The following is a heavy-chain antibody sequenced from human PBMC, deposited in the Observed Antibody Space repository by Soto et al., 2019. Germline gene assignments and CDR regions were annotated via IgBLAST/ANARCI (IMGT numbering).Heavy chain of an antibody. D-gene: IGHD3-3*01. CDR2: SRNKANSYTT. CDR3: ARSSRYYDFWSGSYYGMDV. J-gene: IGHJ6*01. CDR1: GFTFSDHY. V-gene: IGHV3-72*01. Sequence: EVQLVESGGGLVQPGGSLRLSCAASGFTFSDHYMDWVRQAPGKGLEWVGRSRNKANSYTTEYAASVKGRFTISRDDSKNSLYLQMNSLKTEDTAVYYCARSSRYYDFWSGSYYGMDVW.